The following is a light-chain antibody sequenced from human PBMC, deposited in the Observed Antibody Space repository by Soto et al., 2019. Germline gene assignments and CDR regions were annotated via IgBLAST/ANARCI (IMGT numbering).Light chain of an antibody. CDR3: QQYGSSPIT. J-gene: IGKJ5*01. CDR1: QCVSSNY. Sequence: ELLLTKSPGSLSFSSADTSSLSCRASQCVSSNYLAWYQQKPGQAPRLLIYGASSRATGIPDRFSGSGSGTDFTLTISRLEPEDFAVYYCQQYGSSPITSGQGTRLETK. CDR2: GAS. V-gene: IGKV3-20*01.